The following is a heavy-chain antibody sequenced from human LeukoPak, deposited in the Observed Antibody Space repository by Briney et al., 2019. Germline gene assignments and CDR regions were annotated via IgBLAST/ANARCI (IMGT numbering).Heavy chain of an antibody. V-gene: IGHV3-20*04. CDR1: GFTFDDYG. Sequence: PGGSLRLSCAASGFTFDDYGMSWVRQAPGKGLEWVSGINWNGGSTGYADSVKGRFTISRDNAKNSLYLQMNSLRAEGTALYYCAREIIAVAAPGNWFDPWGQGTLVTVSS. J-gene: IGHJ5*02. CDR2: INWNGGST. D-gene: IGHD6-19*01. CDR3: AREIIAVAAPGNWFDP.